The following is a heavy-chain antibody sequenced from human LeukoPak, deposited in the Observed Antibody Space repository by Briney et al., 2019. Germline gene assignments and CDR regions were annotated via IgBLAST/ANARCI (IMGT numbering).Heavy chain of an antibody. J-gene: IGHJ4*02. CDR1: GFTFDDYA. Sequence: GRSLRFSCAASGFTFDDYAMHWVRQAPGKGLEWVSGISWNSGSIGYADSVKGRFTISRDNAKNSLYLQMNSLRAEDTALYYCAKDKADYWGQGTLVTVSS. CDR2: ISWNSGSI. CDR3: AKDKADY. V-gene: IGHV3-9*01.